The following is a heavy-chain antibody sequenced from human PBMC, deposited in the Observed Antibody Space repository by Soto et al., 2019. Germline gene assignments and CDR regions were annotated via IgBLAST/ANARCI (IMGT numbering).Heavy chain of an antibody. CDR2: INPNSGGT. Sequence: GASVKVSCKASGYTFTGYYMHWVRQAPGQGLEWMGWINPNSGGTNYAQKFQGRVTMTRDTSISTAYMELSRLRSDDTAVNYCARGDTIFGVGIPNYYYGMDVWGQGTTVTVSS. V-gene: IGHV1-2*02. CDR3: ARGDTIFGVGIPNYYYGMDV. CDR1: GYTFTGYY. J-gene: IGHJ6*02. D-gene: IGHD3-3*01.